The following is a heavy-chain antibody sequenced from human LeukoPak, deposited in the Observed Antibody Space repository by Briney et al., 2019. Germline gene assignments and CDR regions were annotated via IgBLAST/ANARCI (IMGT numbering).Heavy chain of an antibody. CDR2: MNPNSGNT. CDR3: ARGSREMFSGSSIYDY. J-gene: IGHJ4*02. D-gene: IGHD1-26*01. V-gene: IGHV1-8*01. Sequence: ASVKVSCKASGYTFTSYDINWVRQATGQGPEWMGWMNPNSGNTGYEQKFQGGATMTRNTSISTAYMELSSLRSEDTAVYYCARGSREMFSGSSIYDYWGQGTLVTVSS. CDR1: GYTFTSYD.